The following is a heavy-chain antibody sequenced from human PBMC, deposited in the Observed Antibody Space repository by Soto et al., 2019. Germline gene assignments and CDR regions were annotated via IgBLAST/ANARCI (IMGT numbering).Heavy chain of an antibody. CDR2: INPNSGGT. D-gene: IGHD2-2*01. V-gene: IGHV1-2*04. CDR1: GYTFTGYY. CDR3: ARDRFVVVPAATTGVYYYGMDV. Sequence: QVQLVQSGAEVKKPGASLKVSCKASGYTFTGYYMHWVRQAPGQGLEWMGWINPNSGGTNYAQKFQGWVTMTRDTSISTAYMELSRLRSDDTAVYYCARDRFVVVPAATTGVYYYGMDVWGQGTTVTVSS. J-gene: IGHJ6*02.